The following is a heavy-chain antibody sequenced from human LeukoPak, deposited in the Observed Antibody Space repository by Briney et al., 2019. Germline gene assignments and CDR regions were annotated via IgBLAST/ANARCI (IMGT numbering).Heavy chain of an antibody. Sequence: ALVKVSCKASGYTFTNYAVHWVRQAPGQRLEWMGWINAGNGNTKCSQKFQGRVTITRDTSASTAYLELSSLTSEDTAVYYCARGRRGYYYYGMDVWGQGTTVTVSS. J-gene: IGHJ6*02. CDR1: GYTFTNYA. V-gene: IGHV1-3*01. D-gene: IGHD5-24*01. CDR3: ARGRRGYYYYGMDV. CDR2: INAGNGNT.